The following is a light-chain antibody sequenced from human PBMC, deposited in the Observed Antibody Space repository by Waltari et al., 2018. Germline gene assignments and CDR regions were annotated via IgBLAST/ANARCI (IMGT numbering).Light chain of an antibody. CDR3: QQYNSYSTT. V-gene: IGKV1-5*01. CDR2: DAS. J-gene: IGKJ1*01. CDR1: QSISSW. Sequence: DIQMTQSPSTLSASVGDRVTIPCRASQSISSWLAWYQQKPGKAPKLLIYDASSLESGGPSRFSGSGSGTEFTLTISSLQPDDFATYYCQQYNSYSTTFGQGTKVEIK.